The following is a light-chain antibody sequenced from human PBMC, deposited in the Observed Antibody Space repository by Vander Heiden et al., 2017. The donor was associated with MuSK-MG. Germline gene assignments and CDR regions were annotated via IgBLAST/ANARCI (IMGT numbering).Light chain of an antibody. V-gene: IGLV4-69*01. Sequence: QVVLTQSPSASASLGASVKLTCTLSSGHRHYVISWHQQQPGKGPRFLMKVHSNGTHNKGDGIPDRFSGSSSGAERYVTISSLQSEDEADYYCQTWDSDIRVFGGGTKLTVV. J-gene: IGLJ3*02. CDR3: QTWDSDIRV. CDR2: VHSNGTH. CDR1: SGHRHYV.